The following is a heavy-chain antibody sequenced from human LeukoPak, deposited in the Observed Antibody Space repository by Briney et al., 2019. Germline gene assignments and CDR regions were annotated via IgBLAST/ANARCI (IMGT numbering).Heavy chain of an antibody. CDR1: GGSISSLY. D-gene: IGHD3-22*01. V-gene: IGHV4-59*06. CDR2: IYYSGST. J-gene: IGHJ4*02. Sequence: SETLSLTCSVSGGSISSLYWSWIRQHPGEGLGWIGYIYYSGSTYYKPSLKSRVTISVDTPKNQFSLKLSSVAAADTAVYYCARVAINDSSGYYYEEIFDYWGQGTLVTVSS. CDR3: ARVAINDSSGYYYEEIFDY.